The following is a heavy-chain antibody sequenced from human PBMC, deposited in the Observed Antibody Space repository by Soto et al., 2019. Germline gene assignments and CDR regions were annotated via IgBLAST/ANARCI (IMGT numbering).Heavy chain of an antibody. V-gene: IGHV3-21*06. CDR1: GFTFSNAW. CDR2: ISSGSSYI. CDR3: ARSSGGSGKLWNYYGMDV. J-gene: IGHJ6*02. D-gene: IGHD3-10*01. Sequence: GGSLRLSCAASGFTFSNAWMNRVRQAPGKGLEWVSSISSGSSYIYYADSVKGRFTISRDNAKNSLYLQMNSLRAEDTAVYYCARSSGGSGKLWNYYGMDVWGQGTTVTVSS.